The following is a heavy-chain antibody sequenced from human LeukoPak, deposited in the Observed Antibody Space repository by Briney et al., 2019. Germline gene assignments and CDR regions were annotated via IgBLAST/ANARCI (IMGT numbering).Heavy chain of an antibody. J-gene: IGHJ4*02. CDR3: AKDTPFGWPFDY. D-gene: IGHD6-19*01. V-gene: IGHV3-23*01. CDR1: GFTFSDYW. CDR2: ISGSGGST. Sequence: GGSLRLSCAASGFTFSDYWMTWVRQAPGKGLEWVSAISGSGGSTYYADSVKGRFTISRDNSKNTLYLQMNSLRAEDTAVYYCAKDTPFGWPFDYWGQGTLVTVSS.